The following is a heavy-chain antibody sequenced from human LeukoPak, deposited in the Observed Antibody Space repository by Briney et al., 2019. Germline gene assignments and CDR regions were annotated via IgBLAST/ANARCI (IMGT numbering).Heavy chain of an antibody. V-gene: IGHV4-39*01. CDR3: ASPDVRSTYHY. CDR1: GGSISSGDYY. Sequence: SETLSLTCTVSGGSISSGDYYWGWIRQPPGKGLEWIGSIYYSGSTYYNPFLKSRVTISVDTSKNQFSLKLSSVTAADTAVYYCASPDVRSTYHYWGQGTLVTVSS. CDR2: IYYSGST. J-gene: IGHJ4*02. D-gene: IGHD1-14*01.